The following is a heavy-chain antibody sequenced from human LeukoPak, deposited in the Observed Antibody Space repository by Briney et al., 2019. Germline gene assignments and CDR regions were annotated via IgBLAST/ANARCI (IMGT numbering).Heavy chain of an antibody. CDR2: IYYTEST. J-gene: IGHJ5*02. CDR3: AIGSIPENWFDP. Sequence: SETLSLTCTVSGGSISSYYWSWIRQPPGKGLEWIGYIYYTESTNYNPSLKSRVSISVDTSKNQFSLRLSSVTAADTALYCCAIGSIPENWFDPWGQGTLVTVSS. V-gene: IGHV4-59*01. CDR1: GGSISSYY.